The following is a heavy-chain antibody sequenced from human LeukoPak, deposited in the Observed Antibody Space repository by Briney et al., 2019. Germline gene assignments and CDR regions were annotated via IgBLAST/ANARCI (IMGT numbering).Heavy chain of an antibody. CDR2: IWYDGSNK. J-gene: IGHJ4*02. CDR3: ARGENDYGDYFDY. CDR1: GFTFSSYG. V-gene: IGHV3-33*01. Sequence: GGSLTLFCAASGFTFSSYGMQGVRQAPGKGLEGVAVIWYDGSNKYYADSVKGRFTISRDNSKNTLYLQMNSLRAEDTAVYYCARGENDYGDYFDYWGQGTLVTVSS. D-gene: IGHD4-17*01.